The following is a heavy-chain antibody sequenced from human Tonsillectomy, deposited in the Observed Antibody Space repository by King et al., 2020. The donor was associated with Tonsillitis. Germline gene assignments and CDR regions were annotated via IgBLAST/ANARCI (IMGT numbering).Heavy chain of an antibody. J-gene: IGHJ6*02. Sequence: VQLVESRAEVKKPGASVKVSCKASGYTFTGYYMHWVRQAPGQGLEWMGWINPNSGGTNYAQKFQGRVTMTRDTSISTAYMELSRLRSDDTAVYYCARMVNYDFWSATIREEGYYYPMDVWGQGTTVTVSS. D-gene: IGHD3-3*01. CDR3: ARMVNYDFWSATIREEGYYYPMDV. CDR2: INPNSGGT. CDR1: GYTFTGYY. V-gene: IGHV1-2*02.